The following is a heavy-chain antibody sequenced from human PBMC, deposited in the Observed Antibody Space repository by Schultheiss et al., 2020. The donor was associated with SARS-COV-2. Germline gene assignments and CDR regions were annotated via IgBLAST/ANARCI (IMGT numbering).Heavy chain of an antibody. CDR1: GFTFGDYA. Sequence: GGSLRLSCTASGFTFGDYAMSWFRQAPGKGLEWVSAISGSGGSTYYADSVKGRFTISRDNSKNTLYLQMNSLRAEDTALYYCASARDRTTLTTAFDYWGQGTLVTVSS. D-gene: IGHD4-11*01. J-gene: IGHJ4*02. CDR3: ASARDRTTLTTAFDY. CDR2: ISGSGGST. V-gene: IGHV3-23*01.